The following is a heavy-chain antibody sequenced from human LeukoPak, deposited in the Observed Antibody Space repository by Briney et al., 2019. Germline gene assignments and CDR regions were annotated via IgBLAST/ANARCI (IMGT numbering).Heavy chain of an antibody. CDR3: ASINYETFDY. J-gene: IGHJ4*02. CDR2: IYHSGST. D-gene: IGHD3-3*01. CDR1: GYSISSGYY. V-gene: IGHV4-38-2*01. Sequence: KPSETLSLTCAVSGYSISSGYYWGWIRQPPGKGLEWIGSIYHSGSTYYNPSLKSRVTISVDTSKNQFSLKLSSVTAADTAVYDCASINYETFDYWGQGTLVTVSS.